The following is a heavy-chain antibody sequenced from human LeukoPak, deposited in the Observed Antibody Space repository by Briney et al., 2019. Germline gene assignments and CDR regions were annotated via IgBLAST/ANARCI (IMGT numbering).Heavy chain of an antibody. CDR2: INPSGGST. CDR3: ARDNSVDDRAWWFDP. V-gene: IGHV1-46*01. J-gene: IGHJ5*02. D-gene: IGHD4-23*01. Sequence: ASVKVSCKASGYTFTSNYMHWVRQAPGRGLEWMGVINPSGGSTTYAQKFQGRVTMTRDMSTSTDYMELSSLRSEDTAMYYCARDNSVDDRAWWFDPWGQGTLVTVSS. CDR1: GYTFTSNY.